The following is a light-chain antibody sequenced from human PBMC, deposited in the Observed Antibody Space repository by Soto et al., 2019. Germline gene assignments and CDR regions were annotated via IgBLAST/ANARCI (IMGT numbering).Light chain of an antibody. CDR3: QQYGSSPCT. J-gene: IGKJ1*01. CDR1: QSVSSSY. Sequence: EIVLTQSPGTLSLSPGERATLSCRASQSVSSSYLASYQQKPGQAPRLLIYGASSRATCIPDRFSGSGSGTDFTLTISRLEPEDFAVYYCQQYGSSPCTFGQGTKVEIK. V-gene: IGKV3-20*01. CDR2: GAS.